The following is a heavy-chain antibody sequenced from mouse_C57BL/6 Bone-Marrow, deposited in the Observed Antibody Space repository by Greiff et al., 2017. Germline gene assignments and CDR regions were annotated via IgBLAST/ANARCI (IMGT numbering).Heavy chain of an antibody. CDR2: IRNKANNHAT. V-gene: IGHV6-6*01. CDR3: TPFITTVVGDFDV. Sequence: EVKLVESGGGLVQPGGSMKLSCAASGFTFSDAWMDWVRQSPEKGLEWVAEIRNKANNHATYYAESVKGRFTISRDDSKSSVYLQMNSLRAEDTGIYYCTPFITTVVGDFDVWGTGTTVTVSS. D-gene: IGHD1-1*01. CDR1: GFTFSDAW. J-gene: IGHJ1*03.